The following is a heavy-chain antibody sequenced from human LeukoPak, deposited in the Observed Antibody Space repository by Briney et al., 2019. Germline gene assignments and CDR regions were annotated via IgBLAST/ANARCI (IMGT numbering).Heavy chain of an antibody. CDR1: GFTVRDGY. CDR3: GRHAYGGSPPLS. D-gene: IGHD3-10*01. CDR2: IYVSGTT. J-gene: IGHJ4*02. V-gene: IGHV3-53*01. Sequence: GGSLRLSCAASGFTVRDGYMSWVRQAPGKRLEWLALIYVSGTTFHAASVKGRFTISRDNAKNTVYLQMNNLRAEDTALYYCGRHAYGGSPPLSWGQGALVTVPS.